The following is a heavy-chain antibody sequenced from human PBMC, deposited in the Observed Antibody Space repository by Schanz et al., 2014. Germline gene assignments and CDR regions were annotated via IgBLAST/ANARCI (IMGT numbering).Heavy chain of an antibody. CDR3: ARDGVDAAAGGNY. CDR1: GYTFSFTSYN. Sequence: QVQLIQSGAEVKKPGASVKVSCTASGYTFSFTSYNVHWVRQAPGQGLEWMGYINSSGGGTSYAQKFQDRLTMTRDASTSTVYMELSSLRSEDTAVYYCARDGVDAAAGGNYWGQGTLVTVSS. J-gene: IGHJ4*02. D-gene: IGHD6-13*01. CDR2: INSSGGGT. V-gene: IGHV1-46*03.